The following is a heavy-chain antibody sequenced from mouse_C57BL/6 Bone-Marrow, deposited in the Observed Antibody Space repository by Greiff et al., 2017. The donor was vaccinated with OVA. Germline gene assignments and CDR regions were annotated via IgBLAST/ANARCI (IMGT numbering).Heavy chain of an antibody. CDR3: ARFARYDYPFAY. V-gene: IGHV1-52*01. CDR1: GYTFTSYW. J-gene: IGHJ3*01. CDR2: IDPSDSET. Sequence: QVQLQQPGAELVRPGSSVKLSCKASGYTFTSYWMHWVKQRPIQGLEWIGNIDPSDSETHYIQKFKDKATLTVDKSSSTAYMQLSSLTSEDSAVYYCARFARYDYPFAYWGQGTLVTVSA. D-gene: IGHD2-4*01.